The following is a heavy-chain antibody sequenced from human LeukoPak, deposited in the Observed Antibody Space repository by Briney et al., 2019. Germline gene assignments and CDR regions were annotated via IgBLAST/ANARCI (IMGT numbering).Heavy chain of an antibody. V-gene: IGHV3-48*03. CDR2: ISSSGSTI. J-gene: IGHJ5*02. CDR3: AREGDGYSEGWFDP. D-gene: IGHD5-24*01. CDR1: GFTFSSYE. Sequence: GGSLRLSCAASGFTFSSYEMNWVRQAPGKGLEWVSYISSSGSTIYYADSVKGRFTISRDNAKDSLYLQMNSLRAEDTAVYYCAREGDGYSEGWFDPWGQGTLATVSS.